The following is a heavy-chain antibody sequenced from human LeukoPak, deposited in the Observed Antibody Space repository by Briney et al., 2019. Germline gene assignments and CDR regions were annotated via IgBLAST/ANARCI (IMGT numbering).Heavy chain of an antibody. CDR3: ARDPFWGNYYYMDV. CDR2: ISYDGSNK. J-gene: IGHJ6*03. V-gene: IGHV3-30-3*01. D-gene: IGHD3-16*01. Sequence: GGSLRLSCAASGFTFSSYAMHWVRQAPGKGLEWVAVISYDGSNKYYADSVKGRFTISRDNSKNTLYLQMNSLRAEDTAVYYCARDPFWGNYYYMDVWGKGTTVTVSS. CDR1: GFTFSSYA.